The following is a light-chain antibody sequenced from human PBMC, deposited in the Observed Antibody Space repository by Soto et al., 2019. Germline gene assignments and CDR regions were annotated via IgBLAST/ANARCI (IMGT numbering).Light chain of an antibody. CDR3: QVWDSSSDDYV. CDR1: NIGSKS. CDR2: DDS. J-gene: IGLJ1*01. V-gene: IGLV3-21*02. Sequence: SYELTQSPSVSVAPGQTARLVCGGHNIGSKSVHWYQQKPGQAPVLVVHDDSDRPSGIPERFSGSNSGSSATLTISRVEDGDEADYYCQVWDSSSDDYVFGVGTKLTVL.